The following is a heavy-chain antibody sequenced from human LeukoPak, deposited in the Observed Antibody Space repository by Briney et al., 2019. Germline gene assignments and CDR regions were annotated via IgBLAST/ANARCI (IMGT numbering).Heavy chain of an antibody. D-gene: IGHD3-22*01. CDR1: GGSSSVYY. Sequence: PSGTLSLTSAVYGGSSSVYYWRWVRQPPRTRRECGGQINHSRSTNYNPSPKSRVTIPVDTTNNQSSLKLSSVTAADTTGYCFTGGLAYYYDSSGYYVYWGQGTLVTVSS. V-gene: IGHV4-34*01. J-gene: IGHJ4*02. CDR2: INHSRST. CDR3: TGGLAYYYDSSGYYVY.